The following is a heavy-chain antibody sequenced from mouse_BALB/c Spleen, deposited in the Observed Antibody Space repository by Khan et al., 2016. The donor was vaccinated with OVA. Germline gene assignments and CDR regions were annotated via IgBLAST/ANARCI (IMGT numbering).Heavy chain of an antibody. J-gene: IGHJ4*01. CDR3: ARAYYGNYREAMDY. CDR2: IWGDGTT. Sequence: VQLKESGPGLVAPSQSLSITCTVSGFSLTGYGVNWVRQPPGKGLEWLGMIWGDGTTDYNSALNSGLSISTDNSKSQVFLKMNSLQTDDTARYYCARAYYGNYREAMDYWGQGTSVTVSS. D-gene: IGHD2-10*01. CDR1: GFSLTGYG. V-gene: IGHV2-6-7*01.